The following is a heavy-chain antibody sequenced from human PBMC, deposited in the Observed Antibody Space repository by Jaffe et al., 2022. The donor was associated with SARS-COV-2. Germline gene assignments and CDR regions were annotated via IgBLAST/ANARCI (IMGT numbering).Heavy chain of an antibody. J-gene: IGHJ3*02. CDR1: GFTFSSYG. Sequence: QVQLVESGGGVVQPGRSLRLSCAASGFTFSSYGMHWVRQAPGKGLEWVAVIWYDGSNKYYADSVKGRFTISRDNSKNTLYLQMNSLRAEDTAVYYCARVVPAAHDAFDIWGQGTMVTVSS. D-gene: IGHD2-2*01. CDR3: ARVVPAAHDAFDI. V-gene: IGHV3-33*01. CDR2: IWYDGSNK.